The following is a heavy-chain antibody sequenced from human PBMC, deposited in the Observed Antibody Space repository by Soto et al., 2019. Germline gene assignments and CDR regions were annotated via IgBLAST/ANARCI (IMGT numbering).Heavy chain of an antibody. CDR1: GFTFSSYS. CDR2: ISSSSSYI. CDR3: ARVKDYYDSSGYYFSGMDV. V-gene: IGHV3-21*01. Sequence: GGSLRLSCAASGFTFSSYSMNWVRQAPGKGLGWVSSISSSSSYIYYADSVKGRFTISRDNAKNSLYLQMNSLRAEGTAVYYCARVKDYYDSSGYYFSGMDVWGQGTTVTVSS. J-gene: IGHJ6*02. D-gene: IGHD3-22*01.